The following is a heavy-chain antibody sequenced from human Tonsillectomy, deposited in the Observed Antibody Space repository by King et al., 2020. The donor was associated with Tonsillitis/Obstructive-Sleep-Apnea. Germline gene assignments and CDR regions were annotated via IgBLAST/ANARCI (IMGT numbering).Heavy chain of an antibody. V-gene: IGHV7-4-1*02. CDR1: GYTFTSYA. CDR3: AGCWFYDTSGYYPSVFHN. Sequence: QVQLVESGAELKKPGASVKVSCTASGYTFTSYAINWVRQAPGQGLEWMGWFNTNTGNPTYAQGFTGRFAFSLDTSVSTAYLVISSLKAEDTAVYYCAGCWFYDTSGYYPSVFHNWGQGTMVTVSS. CDR2: FNTNTGNP. D-gene: IGHD3-22*01. J-gene: IGHJ3*02.